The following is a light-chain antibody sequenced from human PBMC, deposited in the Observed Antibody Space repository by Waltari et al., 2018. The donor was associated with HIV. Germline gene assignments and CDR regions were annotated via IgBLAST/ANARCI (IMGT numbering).Light chain of an antibody. CDR1: NIGDKS. J-gene: IGLJ2*01. CDR3: QVWDSSNEHPV. V-gene: IGLV3-21*02. Sequence: SYVLTQPPSVSVAPGQTASITCGGNNIGDKSVHWYQKNPGRAPVLVVYDDTDRPSGIPDRFSGSNSGNTATLIISRVEAGDEADYYCQVWDSSNEHPVFGGGTKLSVL. CDR2: DDT.